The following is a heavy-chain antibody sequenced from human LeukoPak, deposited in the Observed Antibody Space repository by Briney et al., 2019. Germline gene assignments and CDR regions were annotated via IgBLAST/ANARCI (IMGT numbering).Heavy chain of an antibody. CDR2: ISYDGSNK. CDR3: AKDVRGYSGYDLFVESYYYYGMDV. CDR1: GFTFSSYG. Sequence: GGSLRLSCAASGFTFSSYGMHWVRLAPGKGLEWEAVISYDGSNKYYADSVKGRFTISRDNSKNTLYLQMKSLRAEDTAVYYCAKDVRGYSGYDLFVESYYYYGMDVWGQGTTVTVSS. D-gene: IGHD5-12*01. J-gene: IGHJ6*02. V-gene: IGHV3-30*18.